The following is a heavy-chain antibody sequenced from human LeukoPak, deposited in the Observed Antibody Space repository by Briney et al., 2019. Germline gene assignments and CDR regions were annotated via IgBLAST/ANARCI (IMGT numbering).Heavy chain of an antibody. CDR3: ARGALIYCSSTSCYSAFDI. Sequence: PGGSLRLSCAASGFTFSSYGMHWVGRAPAEGREWVEVIWYDGSNKYYADSVRGRVTISRDNSKNTLYLQMDSLRAEDTAVYYGARGALIYCSSTSCYSAFDIWGQGTMVTVSS. J-gene: IGHJ3*02. D-gene: IGHD2-2*01. V-gene: IGHV3-33*01. CDR1: GFTFSSYG. CDR2: IWYDGSNK.